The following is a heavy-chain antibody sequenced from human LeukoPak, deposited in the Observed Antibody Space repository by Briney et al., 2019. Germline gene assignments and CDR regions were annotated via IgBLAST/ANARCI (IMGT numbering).Heavy chain of an antibody. V-gene: IGHV3-7*03. Sequence: GGSLRLSCAASGCTFSRHWMNWVRQAPGKGLEWVANIKQGGGERNYVDSVKGRFTVSRDDAKSSLYLHMNSLRAEDTAIYYCARGPNYGSRTDYLDYWGQGTLVTVSS. D-gene: IGHD4-17*01. CDR1: GCTFSRHW. J-gene: IGHJ4*02. CDR3: ARGPNYGSRTDYLDY. CDR2: IKQGGGER.